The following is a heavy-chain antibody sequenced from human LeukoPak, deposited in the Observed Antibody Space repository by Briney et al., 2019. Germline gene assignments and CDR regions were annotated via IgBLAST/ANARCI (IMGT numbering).Heavy chain of an antibody. CDR2: INPNSDGI. V-gene: IGHV1-2*07. J-gene: IGHJ4*02. CDR3: ARLTSSSWYGY. CDR1: GYTFTDHY. D-gene: IGHD6-13*01. Sequence: ASVKVSCKASGYTFTDHYMHWVRQAPGQGLEWMGWINPNSDGINNYAHKFQGRVTMTRDTSISTAYMELSRLRSDDTAVYYCARLTSSSWYGYWGQGTLVTVSS.